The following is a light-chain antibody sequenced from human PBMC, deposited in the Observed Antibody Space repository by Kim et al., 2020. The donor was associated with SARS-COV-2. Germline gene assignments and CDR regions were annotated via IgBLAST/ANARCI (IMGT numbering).Light chain of an antibody. V-gene: IGLV1-47*01. CDR1: SSNVATNY. CDR2: KDR. Sequence: GQRVTLSCSGGSSNVATNYVHWYQQLPGTAPKLLIYKDRQRPSGVPDRFSGSKSGTSASLAISGLQSEDEADYYCATWDDSLSGPVFGGGTKVTVL. J-gene: IGLJ3*02. CDR3: ATWDDSLSGPV.